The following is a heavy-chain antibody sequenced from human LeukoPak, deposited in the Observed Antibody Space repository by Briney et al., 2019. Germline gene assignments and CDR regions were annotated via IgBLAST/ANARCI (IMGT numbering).Heavy chain of an antibody. D-gene: IGHD3-3*01. J-gene: IGHJ5*02. CDR1: GFTFSSYA. CDR2: ISGSGVST. V-gene: IGHV3-23*01. CDR3: AKDRRSILVAP. Sequence: GGSLRLSCAASGFTFSSYAMSWGRQAPGKGLEWVSTISGSGVSTYYADSVKGRFTISRDNSKSTLYLQMNSLRAEDTALYYCAKDRRSILVAPWGQGTLVTVSS.